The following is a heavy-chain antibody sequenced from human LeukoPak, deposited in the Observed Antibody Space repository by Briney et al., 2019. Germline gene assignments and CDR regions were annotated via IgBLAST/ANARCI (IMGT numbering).Heavy chain of an antibody. CDR3: ARRGRSSTDPFEY. CDR1: GGSINTYY. Sequence: SETLSLTCTVSGGSINTYYWYWIRQPPGKAKEWIGYIYYSGTTTYSTSLKSRVTLSLDTPKNQIFLRLTSVTAADTAVYYCARRGRSSTDPFEYWGQGTLVTVSS. V-gene: IGHV4-59*08. J-gene: IGHJ4*02. CDR2: IYYSGTT. D-gene: IGHD2-2*01.